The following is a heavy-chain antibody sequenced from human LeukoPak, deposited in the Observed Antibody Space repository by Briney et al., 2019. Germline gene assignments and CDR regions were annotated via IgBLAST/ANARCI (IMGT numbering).Heavy chain of an antibody. CDR2: ISWNSGSI. V-gene: IGHV3-9*01. CDR1: GFTFDDYA. Sequence: PGRSLRLSCAASGFTFDDYAMHWVRHAPGKGLEWVSGISWNSGSIGYADSVKGRFTISRDNAKNSLYLQMNSLRAEDTALYYCAKRSGNYYFDYWGQGTLVTVSS. D-gene: IGHD3-3*01. CDR3: AKRSGNYYFDY. J-gene: IGHJ4*02.